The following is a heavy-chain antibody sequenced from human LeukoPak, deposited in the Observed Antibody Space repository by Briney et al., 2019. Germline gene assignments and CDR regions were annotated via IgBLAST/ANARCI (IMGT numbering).Heavy chain of an antibody. CDR2: ISSSGSTI. V-gene: IGHV3-48*03. J-gene: IGHJ4*02. Sequence: GGSLRLSCAASGFTFSSYEMNWVRQAPGKGLEWVSYISSSGSTIYYADSVKGRFTISRDNSKNTLYLQMNSLRAEDTAVYYCARRAGGYSHPYDYWGQGILVTVSS. CDR3: ARRAGGYSHPYDY. D-gene: IGHD4-23*01. CDR1: GFTFSSYE.